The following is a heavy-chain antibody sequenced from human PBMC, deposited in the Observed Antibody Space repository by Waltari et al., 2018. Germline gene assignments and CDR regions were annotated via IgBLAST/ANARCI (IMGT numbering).Heavy chain of an antibody. J-gene: IGHJ2*01. D-gene: IGHD4-17*01. Sequence: QVQLQESGPGLVKPSQTLSLTCTVSGGSISSGSYYWSWIRQPAGKGLEWIGRIYTSGSTNDNPALKSRVTISVDTSKNQFSLKLSSVTAADTAVYYGARASPPTVTYVFNYWYFDLWGRGTLVTVSS. V-gene: IGHV4-61*02. CDR3: ARASPPTVTYVFNYWYFDL. CDR2: IYTSGST. CDR1: GGSISSGSYY.